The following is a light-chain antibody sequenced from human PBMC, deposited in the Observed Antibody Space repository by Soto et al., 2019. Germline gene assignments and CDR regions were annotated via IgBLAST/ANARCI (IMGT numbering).Light chain of an antibody. CDR2: DVT. CDR1: GGFDF. V-gene: IGLV2-11*01. Sequence: QSALTQPRSVSGSPGQSVAISCTGIGGFDFVSWYQQYPGKAPKLMIYDVTNRPSGVPDRFSASKSGDTASLTISGLRAEDEADYYCCSYTGSYSVFGGGTKLTVL. CDR3: CSYTGSYSV. J-gene: IGLJ3*02.